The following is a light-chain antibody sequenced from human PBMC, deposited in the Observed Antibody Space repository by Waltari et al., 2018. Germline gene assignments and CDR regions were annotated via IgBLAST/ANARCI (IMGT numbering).Light chain of an antibody. CDR2: AAS. V-gene: IGKV1-27*01. Sequence: DIQMTQSPSSLSASVGDRVTITCRASQGISKYLAWYQQKAGKVPKLLIHAASAPHSGVPSRFSGSGSGTDFTLIISSLQPEDVATYYCQNYNSVPQTFGQGTKVEI. J-gene: IGKJ1*01. CDR1: QGISKY. CDR3: QNYNSVPQT.